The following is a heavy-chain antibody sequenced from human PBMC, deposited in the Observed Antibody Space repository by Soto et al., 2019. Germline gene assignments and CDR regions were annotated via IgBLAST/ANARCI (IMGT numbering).Heavy chain of an antibody. Sequence: XGSLRLSCAASVFTFSSYGMHWVRHSPGKGLEWVAVISYDGSNKYYADSVKGRFTISRDNSKNTLYLQMNSLRAEDTAVYYCAYGSGTWYSYYGIDVWGQVTTVTVSS. J-gene: IGHJ6*02. CDR3: AYGSGTWYSYYGIDV. CDR2: ISYDGSNK. D-gene: IGHD3-10*01. CDR1: VFTFSSYG. V-gene: IGHV3-30*03.